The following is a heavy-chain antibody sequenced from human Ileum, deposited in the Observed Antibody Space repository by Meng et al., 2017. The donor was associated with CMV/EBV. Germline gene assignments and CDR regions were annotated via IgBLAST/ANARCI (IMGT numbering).Heavy chain of an antibody. Sequence: VASGFTFSTEDMHWVRKAPGKGLEWVALISYDGSNNYYAGSVKGRFTISRDNSKNTVFLQMNSLRVEDTALYYCAKAETAYGLHFDYWGQGTLVTVSS. V-gene: IGHV3-30*18. CDR1: GFTFSTED. CDR3: AKAETAYGLHFDY. D-gene: IGHD3-10*01. J-gene: IGHJ4*02. CDR2: ISYDGSNN.